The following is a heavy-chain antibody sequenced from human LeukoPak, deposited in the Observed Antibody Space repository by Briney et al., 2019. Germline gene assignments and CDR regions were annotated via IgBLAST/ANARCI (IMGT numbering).Heavy chain of an antibody. V-gene: IGHV1-69*01. J-gene: IGHJ3*02. CDR2: IIPIFGTA. CDR3: ARDQKTPYYYDSSPDAFDI. CDR1: GGTFSSYA. D-gene: IGHD3-22*01. Sequence: ASVKVSCKASGGTFSSYAISWVRQAPGQGLEWMGGIIPIFGTANYAQKFQGRVTITADESTSTAYMELSSLRSEDTAVYYCARDQKTPYYYDSSPDAFDIWGQGTMVTVSS.